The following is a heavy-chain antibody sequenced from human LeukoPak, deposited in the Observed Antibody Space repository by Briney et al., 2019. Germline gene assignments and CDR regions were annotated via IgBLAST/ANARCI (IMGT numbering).Heavy chain of an antibody. CDR2: IYSGGST. CDR1: GFTFDDYA. CDR3: ARDPSGSYYDY. V-gene: IGHV3-53*01. Sequence: GGSLRPSCAASGFTFDDYAMHWVRQTPGKGLEWVSVIYSGGSTYYADSVKGRFTISRDNSKNTLYLQMNSLRAEDTAVYYCARDPSGSYYDYWGQGTLVTVSS. J-gene: IGHJ4*02. D-gene: IGHD1-26*01.